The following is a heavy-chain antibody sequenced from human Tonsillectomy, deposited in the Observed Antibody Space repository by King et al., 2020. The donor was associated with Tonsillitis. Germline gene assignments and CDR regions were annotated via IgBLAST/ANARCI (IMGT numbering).Heavy chain of an antibody. Sequence: VQLVESGGGLVQPGGSLRLSCAVSGFTFSNYWMSWVRQAPGKGLEWVANIKQDGSEKYYVDSVKGRFTISRDNAKNSLYLQMNSLRAEDTAVYYCARKRGGGGMDVWGQGTTVTVSS. CDR1: GFTFSNYW. V-gene: IGHV3-7*01. D-gene: IGHD2-15*01. CDR3: ARKRGGGGMDV. CDR2: IKQDGSEK. J-gene: IGHJ6*02.